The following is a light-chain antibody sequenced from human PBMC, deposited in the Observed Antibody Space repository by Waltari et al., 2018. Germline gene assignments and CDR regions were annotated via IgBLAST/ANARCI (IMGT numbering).Light chain of an antibody. CDR2: AAS. V-gene: IGKV1-39*01. CDR3: QQSYSTPYT. CDR1: QSISSY. Sequence: DIQMTQSPSSLSASVGDRVPITCRASQSISSYLNWYQQKPGKAPKLLIYAASSLQSGVPSRFSGSGSETDFTLTISSLQPEDFATYYCQQSYSTPYTFGQGTKLDIK. J-gene: IGKJ2*01.